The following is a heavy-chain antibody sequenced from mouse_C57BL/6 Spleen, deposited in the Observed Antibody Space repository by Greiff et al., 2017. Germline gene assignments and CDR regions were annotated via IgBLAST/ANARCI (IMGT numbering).Heavy chain of an antibody. V-gene: IGHV1-82*01. CDR3: ASPSTTMSREDY. Sequence: QVQLQQSGPELVKPGASVKISCKASGYAFSSSWMNWVKQRPGKGLEWIGRIYPGDGDTNYNGKFKGKATLTADKSSSTAYMQLSSLTSKHSAVYFWASPSTTMSREDYWGQGTTLTVTS. J-gene: IGHJ2*01. CDR2: IYPGDGDT. D-gene: IGHD2-4*01. CDR1: GYAFSSSW.